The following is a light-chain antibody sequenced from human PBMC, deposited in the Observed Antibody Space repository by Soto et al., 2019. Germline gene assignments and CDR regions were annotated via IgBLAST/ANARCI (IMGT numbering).Light chain of an antibody. CDR1: SSNIGAGYD. Sequence: QSVLTQPPSVSGAPGQRVTISCTGSSSNIGAGYDVHWYQQLPVTAPKLLIYGNSNRPSGVPDRFSGSKSGTSASLAITGLQAEDEADYYCQSYDSSLSGFYVFGTGTKLTVL. J-gene: IGLJ1*01. V-gene: IGLV1-40*01. CDR3: QSYDSSLSGFYV. CDR2: GNS.